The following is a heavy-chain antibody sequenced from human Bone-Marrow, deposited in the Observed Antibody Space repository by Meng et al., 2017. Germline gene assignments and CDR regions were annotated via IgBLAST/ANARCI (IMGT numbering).Heavy chain of an antibody. J-gene: IGHJ5*02. CDR3: ASGYCSGGSCQVGWFDP. V-gene: IGHV4-34*01. Sequence: GRLRPSVTLSLTWAIYRRSFSGYYWSWIRQPPGKVLEWFGEINHSGSTNDNPSLKSRVTIAVDTSKNQFSLKLSSVTAADTAVYYCASGYCSGGSCQVGWFDPWGQGTLVTVSS. D-gene: IGHD2-15*01. CDR2: INHSGST. CDR1: RRSFSGYY.